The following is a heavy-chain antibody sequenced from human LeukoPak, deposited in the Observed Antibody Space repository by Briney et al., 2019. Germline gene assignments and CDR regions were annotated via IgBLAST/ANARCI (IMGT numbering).Heavy chain of an antibody. CDR3: ASLAVAGYYYYGMDV. D-gene: IGHD6-19*01. V-gene: IGHV4-39*01. CDR2: IYYSGST. J-gene: IGHJ6*02. Sequence: SETLSLTCTVSGGSISSSSYYWGWIRQPPGKGLEWNGSIYYSGSTYYNPSLKSRVTISVDTSKNQFSLKLSSVTAADTAVYYCASLAVAGYYYYGMDVWGQGTTVTVSS. CDR1: GGSISSSSYY.